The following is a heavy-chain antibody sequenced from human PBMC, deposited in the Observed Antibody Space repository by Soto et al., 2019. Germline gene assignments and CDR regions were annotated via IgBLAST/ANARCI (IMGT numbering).Heavy chain of an antibody. J-gene: IGHJ4*02. CDR2: INHSGST. CDR1: GGSFSGYY. CDR3: ARRLIYGDYVDY. V-gene: IGHV4-34*01. Sequence: SETLSLTCAVYGGSFSGYYWSWIRQPPGKGLEWIGEINHSGSTNYNPSLKSRVTISVDTSKNQFSLKLSSVTAADTAVYYCARRLIYGDYVDYWGQGTLVTVSS. D-gene: IGHD4-17*01.